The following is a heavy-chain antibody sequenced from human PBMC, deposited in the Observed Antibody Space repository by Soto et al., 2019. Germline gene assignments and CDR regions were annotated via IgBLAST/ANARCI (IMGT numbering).Heavy chain of an antibody. J-gene: IGHJ4*02. D-gene: IGHD2-15*01. CDR1: GYTFTIHD. V-gene: IGHV1-8*01. CDR3: ARDRPFDH. CDR2: MNPDSGNT. Sequence: ASVKVSCKASGYTFTIHDINWVRQATGQGLEWMGWMNPDSGNTGYAQKFQGRLTITRDTSISTFYMELSSLRFEDTAIYYCARDRPFDHWGQGTLVTVSS.